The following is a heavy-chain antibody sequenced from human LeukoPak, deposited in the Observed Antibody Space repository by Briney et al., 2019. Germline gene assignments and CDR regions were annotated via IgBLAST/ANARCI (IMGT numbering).Heavy chain of an antibody. J-gene: IGHJ4*02. V-gene: IGHV1-2*02. CDR3: ASMESLYSYGLPDLDY. Sequence: ASVKVSCKASGYTFTGYYMPWVRQAPGQGLEWMGWINPNSGGTNYAQKFQGRVTMTRDTSISTAYMELSRLRSDDTAVYYCASMESLYSYGLPDLDYWGQGTLVTVSS. CDR1: GYTFTGYY. D-gene: IGHD5-18*01. CDR2: INPNSGGT.